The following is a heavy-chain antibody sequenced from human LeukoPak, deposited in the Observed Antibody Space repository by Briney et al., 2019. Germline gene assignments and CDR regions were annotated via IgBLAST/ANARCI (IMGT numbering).Heavy chain of an antibody. D-gene: IGHD2-15*01. V-gene: IGHV3-20*04. J-gene: IGHJ6*03. Sequence: GGSLRLSCAASGFRFDDYGMSWVRQRPGKGLEWVSGINRSSGDTGYADSVKGRFTISRDNAKNSLYLQMNSLRAEDTALYYCVRVMGYCSDGSCYPRGVGYYYIDVWGKGTTVTISS. CDR1: GFRFDDYG. CDR2: INRSSGDT. CDR3: VRVMGYCSDGSCYPRGVGYYYIDV.